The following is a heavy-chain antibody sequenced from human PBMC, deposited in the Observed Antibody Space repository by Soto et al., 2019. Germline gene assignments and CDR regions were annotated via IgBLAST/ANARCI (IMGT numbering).Heavy chain of an antibody. CDR2: IDPSDSYT. Sequence: GESLKISCKGSGSSFTNYCISKVRQMPGKGMKWMERIDPSDSYTNYSPYFQGHVTISADKSISTAYLQWSSLKASDTAMYYCARHDAVAGYYGMDVWGQGTTVTVSS. D-gene: IGHD6-19*01. CDR3: ARHDAVAGYYGMDV. CDR1: GSSFTNYC. V-gene: IGHV5-10-1*01. J-gene: IGHJ6*02.